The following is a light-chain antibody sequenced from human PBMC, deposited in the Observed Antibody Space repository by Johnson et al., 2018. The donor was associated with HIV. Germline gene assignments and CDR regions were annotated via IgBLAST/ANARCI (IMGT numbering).Light chain of an antibody. CDR3: GTWDSSLSGGLYV. CDR2: DNN. J-gene: IGLJ1*01. CDR1: NSNIGNNY. Sequence: QSVLTQPPSVSAAPGQKVTISCSGNNSNIGNNYVSWYQHLPGTAPKLLIYDNNKRPSGIPDRFSASKSGTSANLGIPGLQPEDEADYYCGTWDSSLSGGLYVFGTGTRVTVL. V-gene: IGLV1-51*01.